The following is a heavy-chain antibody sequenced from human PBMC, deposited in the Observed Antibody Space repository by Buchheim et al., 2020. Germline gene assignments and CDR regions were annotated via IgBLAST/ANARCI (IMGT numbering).Heavy chain of an antibody. D-gene: IGHD4-11*01. V-gene: IGHV3-30-3*01. CDR1: GFTFSSYA. CDR3: ARELDYKVGGGMDV. CDR2: ISYDGSNK. Sequence: QVQLVESGGGVVQPGRSLRLSCAASGFTFSSYAMHWVRQAPGKGLEWVAVISYDGSNKYYADSVKGRFTISRDNSKNTLYLQMNSLKAEDTAVYYFARELDYKVGGGMDVWGQGTT. J-gene: IGHJ6*02.